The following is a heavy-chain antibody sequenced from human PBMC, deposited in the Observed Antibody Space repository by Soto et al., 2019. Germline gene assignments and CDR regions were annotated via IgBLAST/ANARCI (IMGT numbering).Heavy chain of an antibody. Sequence: ASVKVSCKASGGTFSSYAISWVRQAPGQGLEWMGGIIPIFGTANYAQKFQGRVTITADESTSTAYMELSSLRSEDTAVYYCARDKGGYCSSTSCYNPFDYWGQGTLVTVSS. CDR1: GGTFSSYA. CDR2: IIPIFGTA. D-gene: IGHD2-2*02. V-gene: IGHV1-69*13. J-gene: IGHJ4*02. CDR3: ARDKGGYCSSTSCYNPFDY.